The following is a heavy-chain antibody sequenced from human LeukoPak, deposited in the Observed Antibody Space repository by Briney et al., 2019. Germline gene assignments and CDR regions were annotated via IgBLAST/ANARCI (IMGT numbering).Heavy chain of an antibody. V-gene: IGHV4-34*01. CDR2: IIHSGST. J-gene: IGHJ6*03. Sequence: PSETLSLTCADNGGSFSGYSWSWIRQSPGKGLEWIADIIHSGSTNYNPSLKSRVTISLDTSRNQFSLKLTSVTAADTAVYYCARGQTELGTAYYYYMDVWGKGTTVTVSS. CDR1: GGSFSGYS. CDR3: ARGQTELGTAYYYYMDV. D-gene: IGHD7-27*01.